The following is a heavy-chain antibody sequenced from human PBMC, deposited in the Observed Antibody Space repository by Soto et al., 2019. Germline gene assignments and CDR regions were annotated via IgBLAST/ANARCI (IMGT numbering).Heavy chain of an antibody. CDR2: ISSRGTTI. V-gene: IGHV3-48*02. D-gene: IGHD2-15*01. Sequence: DVQLVETGGGLVQPGGSLRLSCAVSGFSSSSYAMNWVRQAPGKGLEWVSFISSRGTTIYYADSVEGRFPISRDNAQNSLYLQMDSLRDEDTAVYYCVRQGFCSGASCNHYFYYYAMDVWGQGTTVIVSS. CDR3: VRQGFCSGASCNHYFYYYAMDV. J-gene: IGHJ6*02. CDR1: GFSSSSYA.